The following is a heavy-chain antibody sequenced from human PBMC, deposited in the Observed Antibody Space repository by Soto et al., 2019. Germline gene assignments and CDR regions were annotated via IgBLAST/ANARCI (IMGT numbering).Heavy chain of an antibody. CDR1: GYTFTSYG. CDR3: ARADGGWSAP. CDR2: ISAYNGNT. J-gene: IGHJ5*02. Sequence: QVQLVQSGAEVKKPGASVKVSCKASGYTFTSYGISWVRQAPGQGLEWMGWISAYNGNTNYAQKLQGRVTMTTDTPGRKANRGRGGWRSADGAVYYWARADGGWSAPWAQETLVTVS. V-gene: IGHV1-18*01. D-gene: IGHD3-10*01.